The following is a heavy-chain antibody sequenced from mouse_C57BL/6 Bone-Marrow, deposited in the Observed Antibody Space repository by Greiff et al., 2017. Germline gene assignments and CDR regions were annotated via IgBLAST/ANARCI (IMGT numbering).Heavy chain of an antibody. CDR3: ASSNWAWFAY. CDR2: IHPNSGST. CDR1: GYTFTSYW. D-gene: IGHD4-1*01. Sequence: QVQLQQSGAELVKPGASVKLSCKASGYTFTSYWMHWVKQRPGQGLEWIGMIHPNSGSTNYNEKFKSKATLTVDKSSSTAYMQLSSLPSEDSAVYYCASSNWAWFAYWGPGTLVTVSA. V-gene: IGHV1-64*01. J-gene: IGHJ3*01.